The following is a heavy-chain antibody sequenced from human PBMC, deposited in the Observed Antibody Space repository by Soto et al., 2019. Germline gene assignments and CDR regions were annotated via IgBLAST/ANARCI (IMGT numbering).Heavy chain of an antibody. CDR3: ARPSGYSSGWYWSDAFDI. J-gene: IGHJ3*02. CDR1: GFTVSSNY. V-gene: IGHV3-53*01. Sequence: GGSLRLSCAASGFTVSSNYMSWVRQAPGKGLEWVSVIYSGGSTYYADPVKGRFTISRDNSKNTLYLQMNSLRAEDTAVYYCARPSGYSSGWYWSDAFDIWGQGTMVTVSS. D-gene: IGHD6-19*01. CDR2: IYSGGST.